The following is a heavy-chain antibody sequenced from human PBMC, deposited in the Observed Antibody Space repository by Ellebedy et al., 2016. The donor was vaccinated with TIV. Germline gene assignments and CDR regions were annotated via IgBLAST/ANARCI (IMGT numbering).Heavy chain of an antibody. CDR1: GLIFSSYW. D-gene: IGHD1-26*01. CDR2: IKQDGTEK. Sequence: GESLKISCAASGLIFSSYWMNWVRQAPGKGLEWVAIIKQDGTEKYYVDSVKGRFTISRDNAKNTLHLQMNNLRAEDTAVYYCARDGARVGRTRLDPWGQGTLVTVSS. J-gene: IGHJ5*02. V-gene: IGHV3-7*01. CDR3: ARDGARVGRTRLDP.